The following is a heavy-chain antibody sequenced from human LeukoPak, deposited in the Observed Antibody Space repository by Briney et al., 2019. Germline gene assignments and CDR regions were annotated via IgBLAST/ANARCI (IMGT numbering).Heavy chain of an antibody. Sequence: GGSLRLSCSASGFTFSSYAMHWVRQAPGKGLEYVSAISSNGGSTYYADSVKGRFTISRDNSKNTLYLQMSSLRAEDTAVYYCVKDGDYYDSSGYSPVFDYWGQGILVTVSS. D-gene: IGHD3-22*01. V-gene: IGHV3-64D*06. CDR2: ISSNGGST. CDR1: GFTFSSYA. CDR3: VKDGDYYDSSGYSPVFDY. J-gene: IGHJ4*02.